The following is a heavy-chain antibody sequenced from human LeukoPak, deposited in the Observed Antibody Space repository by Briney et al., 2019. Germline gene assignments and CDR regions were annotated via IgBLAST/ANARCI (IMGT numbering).Heavy chain of an antibody. D-gene: IGHD2-2*01. Sequence: GGSLRLSCAASGFTFSSYVMHWVRQAPGKGLERVAFIRYDGSNAFYGDSVKGRFTISRDNSKNTLHLQMNSLKTEDTAVYYCAKGYQLFTFDFCGQGTLVTVSS. CDR1: GFTFSSYV. CDR3: AKGYQLFTFDF. CDR2: IRYDGSNA. V-gene: IGHV3-30*02. J-gene: IGHJ4*02.